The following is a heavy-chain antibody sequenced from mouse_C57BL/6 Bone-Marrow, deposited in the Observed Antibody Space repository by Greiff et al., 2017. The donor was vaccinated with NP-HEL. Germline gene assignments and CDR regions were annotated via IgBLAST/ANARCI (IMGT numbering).Heavy chain of an antibody. V-gene: IGHV1-42*01. Sequence: EVQLQQSGPELVKPGASVKISCKASGYSFTGYYMNWVKQSPEKSLEWIGEINPSTGGTTYNQKFKAKATLTVDKSSSTAYMRLKSLTSEDSAVYYCARPPYYYGSSYGYWYFDVWGTGTTVTVSS. CDR2: INPSTGGT. CDR3: ARPPYYYGSSYGYWYFDV. CDR1: GYSFTGYY. D-gene: IGHD1-1*01. J-gene: IGHJ1*03.